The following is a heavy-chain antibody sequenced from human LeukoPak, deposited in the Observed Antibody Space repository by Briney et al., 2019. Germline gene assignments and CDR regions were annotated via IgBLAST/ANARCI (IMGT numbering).Heavy chain of an antibody. CDR3: ARGIEVVVGYYFDY. J-gene: IGHJ4*02. CDR2: ISSNGGST. Sequence: PGGSLRLSCAASGFTFRNYAMHWVRQAPGKGLEYVSAISSNGGSTYYANSVKGRFTISRDNSKNTLYLQMGSLRAEDMAVYYCARGIEVVVGYYFDYWGQGTLVTVSS. CDR1: GFTFRNYA. V-gene: IGHV3-64*01. D-gene: IGHD2-15*01.